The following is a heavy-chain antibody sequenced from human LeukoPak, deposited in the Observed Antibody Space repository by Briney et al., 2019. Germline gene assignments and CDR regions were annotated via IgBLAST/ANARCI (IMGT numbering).Heavy chain of an antibody. CDR2: ISYDGSNK. CDR3: AKISYGDSFDY. CDR1: GFTFSSYG. D-gene: IGHD4-17*01. V-gene: IGHV3-30*18. Sequence: AGGSLRLSCAASGFTFSSYGMHWVRQAPGKGLEWVAVISYDGSNKYYADSVKGRFTISRDNSKNTLYLQMNSLRAEDTAVYYCAKISYGDSFDYWGQGTLVTVSS. J-gene: IGHJ4*02.